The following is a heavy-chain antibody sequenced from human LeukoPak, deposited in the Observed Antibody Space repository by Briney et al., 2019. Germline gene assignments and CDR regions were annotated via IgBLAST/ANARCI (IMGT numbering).Heavy chain of an antibody. Sequence: SETLSLTWTVSGGSISSYYRSWIRQPAGEGLEWIGRIYTSGSTNYNPSLKSRVTMSVDTSKNQFSLKLSSVTAADTAVYYCAREGRSGESFDYWGQGTLVTVSS. CDR3: AREGRSGESFDY. CDR2: IYTSGST. D-gene: IGHD3-10*01. J-gene: IGHJ4*02. V-gene: IGHV4-4*07. CDR1: GGSISSYY.